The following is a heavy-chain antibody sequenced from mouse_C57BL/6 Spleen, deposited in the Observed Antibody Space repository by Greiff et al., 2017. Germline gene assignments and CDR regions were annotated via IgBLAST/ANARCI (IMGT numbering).Heavy chain of an antibody. CDR2: IWSGGST. CDR3: ARLQSGYFDY. V-gene: IGHV2-2*01. D-gene: IGHD1-3*01. J-gene: IGHJ2*01. CDR1: GFSLTSYG. Sequence: QVHVKQSGPGLVQPSQSLSITCTVSGFSLTSYGVHWVRQSPGKGLEWLGVIWSGGSTDYNAAFISRLSISKDNSKSQVFFKMNSLQADDTAIYYCARLQSGYFDYWGQGTTLTVSS.